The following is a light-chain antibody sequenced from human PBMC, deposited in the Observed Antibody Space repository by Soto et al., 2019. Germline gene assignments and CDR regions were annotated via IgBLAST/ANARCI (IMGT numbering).Light chain of an antibody. CDR2: EVT. Sequence: QSALTQPPSASGSPGQSVTISCTGTSSDVGGYNYVSWYQHHPGKAPKLMIYEVTKRPSGVPDRFSGSKSGNTASLTVSGLQAEDEADYYCNSYADSDNWVFGGGTKLTV. CDR1: SSDVGGYNY. V-gene: IGLV2-8*01. CDR3: NSYADSDNWV. J-gene: IGLJ3*02.